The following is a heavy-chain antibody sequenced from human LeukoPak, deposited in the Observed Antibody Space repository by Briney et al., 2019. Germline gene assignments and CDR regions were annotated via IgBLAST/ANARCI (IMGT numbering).Heavy chain of an antibody. CDR1: GDSISSSNC. Sequence: SETLSLTCAVSGDSISSSNCWTWVRQPPGKGLEWIGEIYHSGSTNYNPSLKSRVTISVDQSKNQFSMKLSSVTAADTAVYYCARDALYGSGTYVFDHWGQGTLVTVSS. D-gene: IGHD3-10*01. V-gene: IGHV4-4*02. CDR2: IYHSGST. J-gene: IGHJ4*02. CDR3: ARDALYGSGTYVFDH.